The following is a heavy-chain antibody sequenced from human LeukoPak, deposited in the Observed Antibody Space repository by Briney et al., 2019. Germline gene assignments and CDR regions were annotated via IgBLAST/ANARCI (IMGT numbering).Heavy chain of an antibody. J-gene: IGHJ4*02. V-gene: IGHV3-66*01. CDR3: ARDDGAGGPFDY. CDR1: GFTVSNNY. Sequence: PGGSLRLSCAVSGFTVSNNYMNWVRQAPGKGLEGFSIIYSGGNTYYADSVKGRFTISRDNPKNTLYLQMNSLRAQDTAVYYCARDDGAGGPFDYWGQGTLVTVSS. CDR2: IYSGGNT. D-gene: IGHD3-10*01.